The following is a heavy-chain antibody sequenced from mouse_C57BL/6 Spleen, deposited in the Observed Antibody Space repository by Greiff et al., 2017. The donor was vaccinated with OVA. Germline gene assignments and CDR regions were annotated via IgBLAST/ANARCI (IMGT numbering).Heavy chain of an antibody. CDR1: GYSITSGYY. V-gene: IGHV3-6*01. J-gene: IGHJ4*01. Sequence: ESGPGLVKPSQSLSLTCSVTGYSITSGYYWNWIRQFPGNKLEWMGYISYDGSNNYNPSLKNRISITRDTSKNQFFLKLNSVTTEDTATYYCARDNYSKGAMDYWGQGTSVTVSS. CDR2: ISYDGSN. CDR3: ARDNYSKGAMDY. D-gene: IGHD2-5*01.